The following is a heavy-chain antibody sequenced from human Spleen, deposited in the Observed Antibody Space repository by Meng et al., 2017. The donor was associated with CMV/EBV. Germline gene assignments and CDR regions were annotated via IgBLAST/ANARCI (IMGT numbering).Heavy chain of an antibody. CDR2: INPNSGGT. Sequence: ASVKVSCKASGYTFTGYYMHWVRQAPGQGLEWMGWINPNSGGTNYAQKFQGRVTMTRDTSTSTVYMELGSLRSEDTALYYCARQDQLLFGGAFDVWGQGTMVTVSS. V-gene: IGHV1-2*02. D-gene: IGHD2-21*02. J-gene: IGHJ3*01. CDR3: ARQDQLLFGGAFDV. CDR1: GYTFTGYY.